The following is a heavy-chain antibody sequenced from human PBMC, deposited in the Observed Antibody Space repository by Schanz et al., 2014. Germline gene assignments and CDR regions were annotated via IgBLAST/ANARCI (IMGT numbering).Heavy chain of an antibody. V-gene: IGHV3-53*01. CDR1: GFTVNTNY. CDR2: MYINSGST. D-gene: IGHD5-12*01. J-gene: IGHJ3*01. CDR3: ARDGGRDGYNLAFDV. Sequence: EVQLVESGGGLVKPGGSLRFSCAVSGFTVNTNYMSWERQPPGKGLEWISSMYINSGSTQYADSVKGRFIISRDSSKNTLFLQMNSLRAEDTAVYFCARDGGRDGYNLAFDVWGQGTLVTVSS.